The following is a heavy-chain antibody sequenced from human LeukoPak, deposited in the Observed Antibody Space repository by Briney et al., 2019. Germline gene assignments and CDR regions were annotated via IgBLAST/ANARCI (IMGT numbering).Heavy chain of an antibody. Sequence: SETLSLTCTVSGGSISSYYWSWIRQPPGKGLEWLAYIYSSGSTNYNPSLESRVTISVDTSKNQFSLKLSSVTAADTAVYYCARHYYHSSGSYSFDYWGQGTLVTVSS. V-gene: IGHV4-59*01. J-gene: IGHJ4*02. CDR1: GGSISSYY. CDR3: ARHYYHSSGSYSFDY. D-gene: IGHD3-22*01. CDR2: IYSSGST.